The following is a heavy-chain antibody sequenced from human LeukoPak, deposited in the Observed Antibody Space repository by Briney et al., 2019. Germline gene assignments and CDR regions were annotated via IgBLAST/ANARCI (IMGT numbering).Heavy chain of an antibody. V-gene: IGHV3-30*03. Sequence: QTGGSLRLSCAASGFTFSSYGMHWVRQAPGKGLEWVADISFDGDNEHYADSVRGRFMISRDTSKNTVYLQMNSLTIEDTAVYYCAREPSGNFGQLVSSAEYFQHWGQGTRVTVSS. D-gene: IGHD5/OR15-5a*01. CDR3: AREPSGNFGQLVSSAEYFQH. CDR1: GFTFSSYG. J-gene: IGHJ1*01. CDR2: ISFDGDNE.